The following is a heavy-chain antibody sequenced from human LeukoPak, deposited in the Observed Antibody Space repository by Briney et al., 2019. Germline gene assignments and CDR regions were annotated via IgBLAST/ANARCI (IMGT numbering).Heavy chain of an antibody. CDR1: GGSIGSYY. Sequence: SETLSLTCTVSGGSIGSYYWSWIRQPPGKGLEWIGYFYYSGSTNYNPSLKSRVTISVDTSKNQFSLKLSSVTAADTAVYYCARDGTYCSSTSCPWNWFDPWGQGTLVTVSS. CDR2: FYYSGST. J-gene: IGHJ5*02. V-gene: IGHV4-59*01. D-gene: IGHD2-2*01. CDR3: ARDGTYCSSTSCPWNWFDP.